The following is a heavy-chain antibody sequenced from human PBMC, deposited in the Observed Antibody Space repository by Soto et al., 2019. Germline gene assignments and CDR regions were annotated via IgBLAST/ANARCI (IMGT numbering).Heavy chain of an antibody. CDR1: GGSISSSNYH. V-gene: IGHV4-39*01. D-gene: IGHD5-12*01. J-gene: IGHJ4*02. CDR3: ARYSGYDSRGFDY. Sequence: SETLSLTCTVSGGSISSSNYHWGWIRQPPGKGLEWIGSIYYSGSTYYNVSLKSRVTIFVDTSKNQFSLKLSSVTAADTAVYYCARYSGYDSRGFDYWGQGTLVTVSS. CDR2: IYYSGST.